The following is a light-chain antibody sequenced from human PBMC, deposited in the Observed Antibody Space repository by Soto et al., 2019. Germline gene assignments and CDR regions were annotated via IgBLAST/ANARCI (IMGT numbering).Light chain of an antibody. CDR3: AAWDGSLRGYV. CDR1: SSNIGSNT. CDR2: SNN. Sequence: QSVLTQPPSTSGTPGQRVTISCSGSSSNIGSNTVNWYQHLPGTAPKLLIYSNNQRPSGVPDRFSGSKSGTSASLAVSGLQSEDEADYYCAAWDGSLRGYVFGTGTKGTVL. V-gene: IGLV1-44*01. J-gene: IGLJ1*01.